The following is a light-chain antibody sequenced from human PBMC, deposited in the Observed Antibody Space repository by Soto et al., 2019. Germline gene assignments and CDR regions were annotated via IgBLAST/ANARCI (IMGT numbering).Light chain of an antibody. V-gene: IGLV3-12*02. CDR2: SES. CDR3: QVWDSRSDHYV. J-gene: IGLJ1*01. Sequence: SSELTQPHSVSVATVQRARITCGGNNIGSKAVHWCQQKPGQDPVLIIYSESSRPSGIPERFSGSNPGNTATLTISRLEAGDEADYSCQVWDSRSDHYVVGTGTKLTVL. CDR1: NIGSKA.